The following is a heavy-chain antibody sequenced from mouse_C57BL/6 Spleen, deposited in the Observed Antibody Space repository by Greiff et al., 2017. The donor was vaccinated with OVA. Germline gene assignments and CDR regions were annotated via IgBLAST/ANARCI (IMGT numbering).Heavy chain of an antibody. Sequence: VQLQQSGAELVRPGASVTLSCKASGYTFTDYEMHWVKQTPVHGLEWIGAIDPETGGTAYNQKFKGKAILTADKSSSTAYMELRSLTSEDSAVYYCTLSLYDYDDYFDYWGQGTTLTVSS. V-gene: IGHV1-15*01. CDR1: GYTFTDYE. D-gene: IGHD2-4*01. CDR2: IDPETGGT. J-gene: IGHJ2*01. CDR3: TLSLYDYDDYFDY.